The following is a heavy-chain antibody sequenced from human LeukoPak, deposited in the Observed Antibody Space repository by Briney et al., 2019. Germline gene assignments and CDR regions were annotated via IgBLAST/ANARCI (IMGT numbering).Heavy chain of an antibody. V-gene: IGHV4-59*01. CDR3: ARDLGDYYYGMDV. CDR1: GGSISSYY. D-gene: IGHD3-10*01. J-gene: IGHJ6*02. CDR2: IYYSGST. Sequence: PSETLSLTCTVSGGSISSYYWSWIRQPPGKGLEWIGYIYYSGSTNYNPSLKSRVTISVDTSKNQFSLKLSSVTAADTAVYYCARDLGDYYYGMDVWGQGTTVTVSS.